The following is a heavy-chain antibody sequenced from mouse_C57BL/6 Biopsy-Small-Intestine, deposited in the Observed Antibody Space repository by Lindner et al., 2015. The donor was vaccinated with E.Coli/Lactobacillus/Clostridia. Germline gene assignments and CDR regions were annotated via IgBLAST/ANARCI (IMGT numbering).Heavy chain of an antibody. J-gene: IGHJ4*01. CDR2: ILPGSDST. CDR1: DYTFTGYW. Sequence: VQLQESGAEVKRPGASVKFSCKATDYTFTGYWIEWIKQRPGHGLEWIGEILPGSDSTKYNEKFRDKATFTSDTSLNTVYMQLSSLTTEDSAIYYCARRFYTMDSWGQGTSVTVSS. CDR3: ARRFYTMDS. V-gene: IGHV1-9*01.